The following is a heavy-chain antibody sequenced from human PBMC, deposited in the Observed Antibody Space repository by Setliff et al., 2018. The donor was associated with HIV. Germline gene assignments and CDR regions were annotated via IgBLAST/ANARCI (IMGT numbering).Heavy chain of an antibody. Sequence: PGESLKISCQGSGYSFTSYWISWVRQMPGKGLEWMGRIGPSDSYTNYSPSFQGHVTISADNPISTACLQWSSLKASDTAMYYFTRHRYLDWVWRNDLDYWGQGTLVTVSS. V-gene: IGHV5-10-1*01. J-gene: IGHJ4*02. D-gene: IGHD2-8*02. CDR3: TRHRYLDWVWRNDLDY. CDR1: GYSFTSYW. CDR2: IGPSDSYT.